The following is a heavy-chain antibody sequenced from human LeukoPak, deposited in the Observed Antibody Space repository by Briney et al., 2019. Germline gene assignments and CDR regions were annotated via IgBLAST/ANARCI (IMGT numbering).Heavy chain of an antibody. V-gene: IGHV1-2*02. Sequence: GASVTVSCKASGYTFTGYYMHWVRQAPGQGLEWMGWINPNSGGTNYAQKFQGRVTMTRDTSISTAYMELSRLRSDDTAVYYCARVGSRWLPSPDYWGQGTLVTVSS. CDR2: INPNSGGT. J-gene: IGHJ4*02. CDR1: GYTFTGYY. D-gene: IGHD5-24*01. CDR3: ARVGSRWLPSPDY.